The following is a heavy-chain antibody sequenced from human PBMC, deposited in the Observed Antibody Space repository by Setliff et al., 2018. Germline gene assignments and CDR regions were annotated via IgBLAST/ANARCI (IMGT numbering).Heavy chain of an antibody. V-gene: IGHV4-4*07. J-gene: IGHJ6*03. Sequence: PEETLSLTCTVSGGSISSYYWSWIRQPAGKGLEWIGRIYTSGSTNYNPSLKSRVTMSVDTSKNQFSLKLSSVTAADTAVYYCARDRRGYSYGSLGYYYYYMDVWGKGTTVTVSS. CDR1: GGSISSYY. CDR3: ARDRRGYSYGSLGYYYYYMDV. D-gene: IGHD5-18*01. CDR2: IYTSGST.